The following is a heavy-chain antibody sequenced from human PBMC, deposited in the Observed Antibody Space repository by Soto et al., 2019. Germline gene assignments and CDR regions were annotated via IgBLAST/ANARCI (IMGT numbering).Heavy chain of an antibody. CDR1: DYSISSSNW. D-gene: IGHD5-18*01. CDR2: IYYSGST. CDR3: ARGVPYSYGYVSWFDP. Sequence: SETLSLTCVVSDYSISSSNWWGWIRQPPGKGLEWIGYIYYSGSTNYNPSLKSRVTISVDTSKNQFSLKLSSVTAADTAVYYCARGVPYSYGYVSWFDPWGQGTLVTVSS. V-gene: IGHV4-28*03. J-gene: IGHJ5*02.